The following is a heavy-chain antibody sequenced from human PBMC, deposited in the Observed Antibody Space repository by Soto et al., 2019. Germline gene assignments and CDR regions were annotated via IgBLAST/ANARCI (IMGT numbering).Heavy chain of an antibody. CDR3: TREIDDSCVFVAHSAYGIRGYRVVAAFMMNSSSDL. Sequence: CGSLRLSCAASGFTFSSYSMNWVRQAPGKGLEWVSYISSSSSTIYYADSVKGRFTISRDNAKNSLYLQMNRLRAEDTAVYDLTREIDDSCVFVAHSAYGIRGYRVVAAFMMNSSSDL. D-gene: IGHD3-22*01. CDR2: ISSSSSTI. V-gene: IGHV3-48*01. CDR1: GFTFSSYS. J-gene: IGHJ2*01.